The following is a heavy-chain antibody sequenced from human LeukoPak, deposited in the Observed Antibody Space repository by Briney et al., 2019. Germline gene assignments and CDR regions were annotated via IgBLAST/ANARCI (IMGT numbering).Heavy chain of an antibody. CDR1: GGTFSSYA. J-gene: IGHJ6*02. CDR2: IIPIFGTA. CDR3: ASRHLEPYSSSMYVGMDV. Sequence: EASVKVSCKASGGTFSSYAISWVRQAPGQGLEWMGGIIPIFGTANYAQKFQGRVTITADESTSTAYMELSSLRSEDTAVYYCASRHLEPYSSSMYVGMDVWGQGTTVTVSS. D-gene: IGHD6-13*01. V-gene: IGHV1-69*13.